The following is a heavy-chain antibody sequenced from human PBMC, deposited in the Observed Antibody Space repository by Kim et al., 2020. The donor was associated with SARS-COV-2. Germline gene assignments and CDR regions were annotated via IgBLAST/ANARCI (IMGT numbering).Heavy chain of an antibody. D-gene: IGHD5-12*01. CDR2: K. V-gene: IGHV3-30*07. Sequence: KFCLDSVKCRFTISRDNSKNTLYLQINNLRAEDTAIYYCAKVKSGFESLDHWGQGTLVTVSS. CDR3: AKVKSGFESLDH. J-gene: IGHJ4*02.